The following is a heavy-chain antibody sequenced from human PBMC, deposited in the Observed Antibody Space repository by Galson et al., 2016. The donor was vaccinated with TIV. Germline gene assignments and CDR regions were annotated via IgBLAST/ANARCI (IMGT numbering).Heavy chain of an antibody. J-gene: IGHJ4*02. CDR3: TTVLGYCSGSYCYYFDY. D-gene: IGHD2-15*01. Sequence: SLRLSCAASGFSFSTYSMNWVRQAPGKGLEWVSYISETSSYTYYADSVKGRFTISRDNAKNSLYLQMNSLRAEDTAVYYCTTVLGYCSGSYCYYFDYWGQGTLVTVSS. V-gene: IGHV3-21*01. CDR1: GFSFSTYS. CDR2: ISETSSYT.